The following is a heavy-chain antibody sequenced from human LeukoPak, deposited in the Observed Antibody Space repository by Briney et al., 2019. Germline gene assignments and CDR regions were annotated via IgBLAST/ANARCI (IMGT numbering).Heavy chain of an antibody. D-gene: IGHD4-17*01. CDR3: AREYGKIDPTFDY. Sequence: SETLSLTCSVSGDSISSNSYYWGWIHQPPGKGLEWIGSIYFTGDTYYSPSLKSRATISIHTSKNQFSLRLTSVTAADTAMYYCAREYGKIDPTFDYWGQGTLVIVSS. CDR1: GDSISSNSYY. V-gene: IGHV4-39*07. J-gene: IGHJ4*02. CDR2: IYFTGDT.